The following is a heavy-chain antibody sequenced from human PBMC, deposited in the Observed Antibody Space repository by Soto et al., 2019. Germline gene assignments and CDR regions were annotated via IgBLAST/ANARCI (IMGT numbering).Heavy chain of an antibody. V-gene: IGHV1-69*01. CDR3: ARGVVVVAASRDYYYYYGMDV. D-gene: IGHD2-15*01. CDR2: IIPIFGTA. Sequence: QVQLVQSGAEVKKPGSSVKVSCKASGGTFSSYAISWVRQAPGQGLEWMGGIIPIFGTANYAQKFQGRGTITADDSTSTAYMELSSLRSEDTAVYYCARGVVVVAASRDYYYYYGMDVWGQGTTVTVSS. J-gene: IGHJ6*02. CDR1: GGTFSSYA.